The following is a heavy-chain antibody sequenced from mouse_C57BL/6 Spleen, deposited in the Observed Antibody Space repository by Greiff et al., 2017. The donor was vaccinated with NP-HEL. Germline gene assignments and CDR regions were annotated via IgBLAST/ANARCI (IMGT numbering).Heavy chain of an antibody. D-gene: IGHD2-5*01. CDR3: TNYSKENYYAMDY. V-gene: IGHV14-1*01. CDR2: IDPEDGDT. Sequence: EVQVVESGAELVRPGASVKLSCTASGFNIKDYYMHWVKQRPEQGLEWIGRIDPEDGDTEYAPKFQGKATMTADTSSNTAYLQLSSLTSEDTAVYYCTNYSKENYYAMDYWGQGTSVTVSS. J-gene: IGHJ4*01. CDR1: GFNIKDYY.